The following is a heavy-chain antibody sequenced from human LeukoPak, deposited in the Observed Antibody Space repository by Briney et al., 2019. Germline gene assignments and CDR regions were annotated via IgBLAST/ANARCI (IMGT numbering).Heavy chain of an antibody. J-gene: IGHJ4*02. CDR2: IIPIFGTA. CDR1: GGTFSSYA. Sequence: SVKVSCKASGGTFSSYAISWVRQAPGQGLEWMGGIIPIFGTANYAQKFQGRVTITADESTSTAYMELSSLRSEDTAVYYCARGAYGPNYYGSGSYFDYWGQGTLVTVSS. V-gene: IGHV1-69*13. D-gene: IGHD3-10*01. CDR3: ARGAYGPNYYGSGSYFDY.